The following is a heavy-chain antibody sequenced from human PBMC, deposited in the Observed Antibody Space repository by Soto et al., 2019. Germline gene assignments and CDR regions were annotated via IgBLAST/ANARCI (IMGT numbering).Heavy chain of an antibody. V-gene: IGHV1-18*01. CDR2: ISAYTDDP. D-gene: IGHD2-2*01. Sequence: GASVKVSCKASGNTFTNFGVTWVRQAPGQGLEWMGWISAYTDDPNYAQKFQGRVTMTIDTSTSTAYLGLRSLTSDDTAVYYCARVIPGAEAWFDPWGQGTLVTVSS. J-gene: IGHJ5*02. CDR3: ARVIPGAEAWFDP. CDR1: GNTFTNFG.